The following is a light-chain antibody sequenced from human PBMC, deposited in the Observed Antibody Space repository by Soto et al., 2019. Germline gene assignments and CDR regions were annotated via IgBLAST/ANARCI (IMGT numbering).Light chain of an antibody. CDR2: GAS. V-gene: IGKV1-39*01. CDR1: QSISTF. CDR3: QQCFSTPLLT. Sequence: DIQMTQSPSSLSASVGDRVTITCRASQSISTFLKWYQQKPGKAPKLLIYGASNLESGVPSTFIGSGSGTDFALTISSLQPEDFATYYCQQCFSTPLLTFGGGTKVEIK. J-gene: IGKJ4*01.